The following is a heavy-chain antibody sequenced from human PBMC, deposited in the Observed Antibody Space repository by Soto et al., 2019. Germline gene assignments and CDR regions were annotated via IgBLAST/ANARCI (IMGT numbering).Heavy chain of an antibody. CDR2: INPNSGGT. J-gene: IGHJ6*02. D-gene: IGHD3-10*01. V-gene: IGHV1-2*04. CDR1: GYTFTGYY. CDR3: ARDGWYYGSGSYYDDGNYYYYGMDV. Sequence: GASVKVSCKASGYTFTGYYMHWVRQAPGQGLEWMGWINPNSGGTDYAQKFQGWVTMTRDTSISTAYMELSRLRSDDTAVYYCARDGWYYGSGSYYDDGNYYYYGMDVWGQGTTVTVSS.